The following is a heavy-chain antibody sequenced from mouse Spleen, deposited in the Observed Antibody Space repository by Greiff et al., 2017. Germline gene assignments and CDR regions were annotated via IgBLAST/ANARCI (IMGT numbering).Heavy chain of an antibody. J-gene: IGHJ2*01. CDR1: GYTFTSYT. CDR3: ARGDYDYDQVYFDY. V-gene: IGHV1-4*01. D-gene: IGHD2-4*01. Sequence: VMLVESGAELARPGASVKMSCKASGYTFTSYTMHWVKQRPGQGLEWIGYINPSSGYTKYNQKFKDKATLTADKSSSTAYMQLSSLTSEDSAVYYCARGDYDYDQVYFDYWGQGTTLTVSS. CDR2: INPSSGYT.